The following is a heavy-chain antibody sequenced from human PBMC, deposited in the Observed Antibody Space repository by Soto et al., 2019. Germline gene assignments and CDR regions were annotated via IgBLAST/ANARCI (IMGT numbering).Heavy chain of an antibody. D-gene: IGHD1-26*01. J-gene: IGHJ6*02. CDR1: GFTFSSYS. CDR2: ISSSSSYI. V-gene: IGHV3-21*01. Sequence: EVQLVESGGGLVKPGGSLRLSCAASGFTFSSYSMNWVRQAPGKGLEWVSSISSSSSYIYYADSVKGRFTISRDNAKNSLYLQMNSLRAEDTAVYYCAREVGATTDYSYYGMDVWGQGNTVTVSS. CDR3: AREVGATTDYSYYGMDV.